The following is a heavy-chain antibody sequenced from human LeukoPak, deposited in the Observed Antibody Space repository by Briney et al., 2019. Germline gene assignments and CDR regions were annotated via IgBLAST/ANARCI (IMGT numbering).Heavy chain of an antibody. J-gene: IGHJ6*04. CDR1: GGTFSSYA. D-gene: IGHD2-2*02. V-gene: IGHV1-69*13. Sequence: SLKVSCKASGGTFSSYAISWVRQAPGQRLEWMGGIIPIFGTANYAQKFQGRVTITADESTSTAYMELSSLRSEDTAVYYCARTVPLRDCSSTSCYIGGNLGYYYYYGMDVWGKGTTVTVSS. CDR2: IIPIFGTA. CDR3: ARTVPLRDCSSTSCYIGGNLGYYYYYGMDV.